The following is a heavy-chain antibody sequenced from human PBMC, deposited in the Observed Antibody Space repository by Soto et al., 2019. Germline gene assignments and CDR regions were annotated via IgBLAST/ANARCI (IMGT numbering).Heavy chain of an antibody. CDR3: ARDKRMAGTWGDGWFDP. CDR2: ISAYNGNT. V-gene: IGHV1-18*01. J-gene: IGHJ5*02. Sequence: GASVKVSCKASGYTFTSYGISWVRQAPGQGLEWMGWISAYNGNTNYAQKLQGRVTMTTDTSTSTAYMELRSPRSDDTAVYYCARDKRMAGTWGDGWFDPWGQGTLVTVSS. CDR1: GYTFTSYG. D-gene: IGHD6-19*01.